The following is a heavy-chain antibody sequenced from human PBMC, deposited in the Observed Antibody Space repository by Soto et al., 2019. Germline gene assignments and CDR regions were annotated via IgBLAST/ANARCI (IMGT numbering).Heavy chain of an antibody. Sequence: SQTLSLPCAISGDSVSSNSAAWNWIRQSPSRGLEWLGRTYYRSKWYNDYAVSVKSRITINPDTSKNQFSLQLNSVTPEDTAVYYCARATEQQLVALDAFDIWGQGTMVTVSS. J-gene: IGHJ3*02. CDR3: ARATEQQLVALDAFDI. CDR1: GDSVSSNSAA. V-gene: IGHV6-1*01. CDR2: TYYRSKWYN. D-gene: IGHD6-13*01.